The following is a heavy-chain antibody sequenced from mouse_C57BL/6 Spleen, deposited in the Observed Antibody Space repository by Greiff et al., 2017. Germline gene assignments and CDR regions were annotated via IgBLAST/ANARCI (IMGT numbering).Heavy chain of an antibody. Sequence: VQLQQSGPGLVQPSQSLSITCTVSGFSLTSYGVHWVRQSPGKGLEWLGVIWSGGSTDYNAAFISRLSISKDNSKRQVFFKMNSLQADDTAIYYCARKYDGYFDVWGTGTTVTVSS. CDR2: IWSGGST. J-gene: IGHJ1*03. CDR3: ARKYDGYFDV. D-gene: IGHD2-3*01. V-gene: IGHV2-2*01. CDR1: GFSLTSYG.